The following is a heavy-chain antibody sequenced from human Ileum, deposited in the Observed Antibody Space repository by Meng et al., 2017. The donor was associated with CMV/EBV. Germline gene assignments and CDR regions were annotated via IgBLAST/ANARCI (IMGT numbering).Heavy chain of an antibody. CDR2: VSPDGGNS. V-gene: IGHV3-30*04. J-gene: IGHJ3*02. CDR1: GFTFNIFA. D-gene: IGHD3-3*02. CDR3: AREAFLDDFDI. Sequence: GGSLRLTCAASGFTFNIFAIHWVRQTPGKGLEWVGFVSPDGGNSFFAGSVRGRFTVSRDNSENTVFLHMNSLRVEDTAIYYCAREAFLDDFDIWGQGKMV.